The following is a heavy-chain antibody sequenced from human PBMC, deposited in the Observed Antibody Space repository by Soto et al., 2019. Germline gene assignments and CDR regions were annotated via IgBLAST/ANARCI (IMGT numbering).Heavy chain of an antibody. D-gene: IGHD6-6*01. CDR3: AVGIGARYFDY. V-gene: IGHV4-30-4*01. CDR1: GGSISSGDYY. Sequence: QVQLQESGPGLVKPSQTLSLTCTVSGGSISSGDYYWSWIRQPPGKGLEWIGYIYYSGSTYYNPALKSRATIPVDTSKTQFSLQLSSVTAADTAVYCCAVGIGARYFDYWGQGTLVTVSS. J-gene: IGHJ4*02. CDR2: IYYSGST.